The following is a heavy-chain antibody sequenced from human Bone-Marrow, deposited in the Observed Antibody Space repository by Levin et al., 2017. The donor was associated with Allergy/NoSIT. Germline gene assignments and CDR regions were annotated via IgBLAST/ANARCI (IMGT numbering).Heavy chain of an antibody. D-gene: IGHD3-3*01. V-gene: IGHV4-39*01. J-gene: IGHJ5*02. CDR1: GGSINSRTHF. CDR2: LYYSGTT. CDR3: ARHGVLGNDFWSGSLGWFDP. Sequence: SETLSLTCTVSGGSINSRTHFWGWIRQPPGKGLEWIGSLYYSGTTYYNPSVESRVIISVDTSKNQFSLKLSSVTAADTAIYYCARHGVLGNDFWSGSLGWFDPWGQGTLVTVSS.